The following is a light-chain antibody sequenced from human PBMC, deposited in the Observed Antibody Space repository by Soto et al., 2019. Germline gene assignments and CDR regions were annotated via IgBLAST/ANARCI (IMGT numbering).Light chain of an antibody. CDR2: DSS. CDR1: QTVSSF. J-gene: IGKJ4*01. Sequence: VLTQSPATLSLSPGERATLSCRASQTVSSFLAWYQQKPGQAPRLLIHDSSDRATGIPARFSGSGSWTDFTLTISSLEPEDVAVYYCQRRSNWPLTFGGGTRVEI. CDR3: QRRSNWPLT. V-gene: IGKV3-11*01.